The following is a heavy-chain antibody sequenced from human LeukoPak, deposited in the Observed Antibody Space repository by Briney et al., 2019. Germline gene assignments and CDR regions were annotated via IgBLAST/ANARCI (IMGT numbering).Heavy chain of an antibody. J-gene: IGHJ4*02. D-gene: IGHD1-26*01. V-gene: IGHV1-18*01. CDR3: ARDLGIVGASPDLDY. CDR1: GGTFSSYA. Sequence: ASVKVSCKASGGTFSSYAISWVRQAPGQGLEWMGWISAYNGNTNYAQKLQGRVTMTTDTSTSTAYMELRSLRSDDTAVYYCARDLGIVGASPDLDYWGQGTLVTVSS. CDR2: ISAYNGNT.